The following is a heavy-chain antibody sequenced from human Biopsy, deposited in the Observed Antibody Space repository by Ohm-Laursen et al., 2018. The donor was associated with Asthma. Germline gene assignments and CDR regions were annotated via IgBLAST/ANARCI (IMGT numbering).Heavy chain of an antibody. Sequence: SDTLSLTCTVSGGSMSSSSYYWGWIHQPPGKGLEWMGSISYTGSAYHNPSLKSRVTISVDTSKNHFSLKLSSVTAADTAVYYCARHWDWGSFFDYWGQGTPVTVSS. V-gene: IGHV4-39*01. D-gene: IGHD7-27*01. J-gene: IGHJ4*02. CDR2: ISYTGSA. CDR1: GGSMSSSSYY. CDR3: ARHWDWGSFFDY.